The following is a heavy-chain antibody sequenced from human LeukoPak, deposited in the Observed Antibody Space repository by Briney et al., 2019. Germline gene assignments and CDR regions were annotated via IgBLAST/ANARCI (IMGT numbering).Heavy chain of an antibody. J-gene: IGHJ3*02. Sequence: PGGSLRLSCAASGFTFSSYEMNWVRQAPGKGLEWVSAISGSGGSTYYADSVKGRFTISRDNSKNTLYLQMNSLRAEDTAVYYCAKDPLAYCGGDCYLGSFDIWGQGTMVTVSS. D-gene: IGHD2-21*02. CDR2: ISGSGGST. CDR1: GFTFSSYE. V-gene: IGHV3-23*01. CDR3: AKDPLAYCGGDCYLGSFDI.